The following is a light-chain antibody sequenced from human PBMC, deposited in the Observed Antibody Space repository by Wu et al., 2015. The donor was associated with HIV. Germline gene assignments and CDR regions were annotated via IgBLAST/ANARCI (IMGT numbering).Light chain of an antibody. CDR3: QQYHTSPLT. V-gene: IGKV3-20*01. CDR1: QIITSSY. J-gene: IGKJ4*01. CDR2: GAS. Sequence: EVVLTQSPVTLSLSPGERATLSCRASQIITSSYLAWYQQKPGQAPRLLIYGASYRAPGIPDRVSGSGSGTDFTLTISRLEPEDFAVYYCQQYHTSPLTFGGGTKVEIK.